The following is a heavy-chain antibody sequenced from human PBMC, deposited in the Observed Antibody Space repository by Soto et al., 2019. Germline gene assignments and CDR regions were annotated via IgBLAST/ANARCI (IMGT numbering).Heavy chain of an antibody. Sequence: EVQLLESGGGLVQPGGSLRLSCAASGFTFSSYAMSWVRQAPGKGLEWVSAISGSGGSTYYADSVKGRFTISRDNSKNTLYLQMNSRRAEDTAVYYCARHNRPSWDKYYYGMDVWGQGTTVTVSS. J-gene: IGHJ6*02. V-gene: IGHV3-23*01. D-gene: IGHD1-26*01. CDR2: ISGSGGST. CDR3: ARHNRPSWDKYYYGMDV. CDR1: GFTFSSYA.